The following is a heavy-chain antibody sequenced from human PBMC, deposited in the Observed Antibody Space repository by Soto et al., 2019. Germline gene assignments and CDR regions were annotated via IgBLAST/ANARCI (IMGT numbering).Heavy chain of an antibody. D-gene: IGHD3-3*01. V-gene: IGHV4-59*08. CDR2: SYYSGST. Sequence: SETLSLTCTVSGGSISSYYWSWIRQPPGKGLEWIGYSYYSGSTNYNPSLKSRVTISVDTSKNQFSLKLSSVTAADTAVYYCARHVDDFWSGYPNWFDPWGQGTLVTVSS. CDR1: GGSISSYY. CDR3: ARHVDDFWSGYPNWFDP. J-gene: IGHJ5*02.